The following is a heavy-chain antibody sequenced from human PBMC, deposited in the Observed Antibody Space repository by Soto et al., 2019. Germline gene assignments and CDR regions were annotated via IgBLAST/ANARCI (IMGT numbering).Heavy chain of an antibody. V-gene: IGHV3-23*01. Sequence: GGSLRLSCEGSGFTFSNCAMSWVRQAPGKGLERVSGISGTGRSTFYADSVKDRFTISRDNSKNTVYLEMTSLRAEDTAVYYCAKGNTSGWYFFDYWGQGTLVTVSS. CDR3: AKGNTSGWYFFDY. J-gene: IGHJ4*02. CDR2: ISGTGRST. D-gene: IGHD6-19*01. CDR1: GFTFSNCA.